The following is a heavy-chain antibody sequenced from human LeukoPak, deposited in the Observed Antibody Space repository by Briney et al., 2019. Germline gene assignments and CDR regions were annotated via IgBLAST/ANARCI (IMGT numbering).Heavy chain of an antibody. V-gene: IGHV4-59*01. J-gene: IGHJ6*03. CDR1: GGSISSYY. CDR3: ARGDIVVVPAARVHQNDYYYYMDV. CDR2: IYYSGSA. Sequence: SETLSLTCTVSGGSISSYYWSWIRQPPGKGLGWNGYIYYSGSANYNPSLKSRVTISVDTSKNQFSLKLSSVTAADTAVYYCARGDIVVVPAARVHQNDYYYYMDVWGKGTTVTVSS. D-gene: IGHD2-2*01.